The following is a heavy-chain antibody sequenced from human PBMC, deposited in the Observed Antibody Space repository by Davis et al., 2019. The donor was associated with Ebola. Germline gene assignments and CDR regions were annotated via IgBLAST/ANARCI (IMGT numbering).Heavy chain of an antibody. V-gene: IGHV1-69*13. CDR2: IIPIFGTA. J-gene: IGHJ4*02. CDR1: GGTFSSYA. Sequence: SVKVSCKASGGTFSSYAISWVRQAPGQGLEWMGGIIPIFGTANYAQKFQGRVTITADESTSTAYMELSSLRSEDTAVYYCARDPRSNGYEKGSFFDYWGQGTLVTVSS. D-gene: IGHD5-12*01. CDR3: ARDPRSNGYEKGSFFDY.